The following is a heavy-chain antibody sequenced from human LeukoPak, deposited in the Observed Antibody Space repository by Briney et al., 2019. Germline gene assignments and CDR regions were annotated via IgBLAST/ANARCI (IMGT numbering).Heavy chain of an antibody. D-gene: IGHD6-6*01. J-gene: IGHJ4*02. V-gene: IGHV4-61*09. CDR3: AREGQQLVPPFDY. Sequence: PSETLSLTCTVSGGSISSGSHYRRWIRQPAGKGLDWVGHIYPSGSTNYNPSLKSRVTISIDTSKNQFSLKLSSATAADPAVYYCAREGQQLVPPFDYWGQGTLVTVSS. CDR1: GGSISSGSHY. CDR2: IYPSGST.